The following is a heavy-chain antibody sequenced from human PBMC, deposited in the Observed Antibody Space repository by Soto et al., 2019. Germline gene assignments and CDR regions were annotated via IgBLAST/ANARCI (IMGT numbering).Heavy chain of an antibody. CDR3: ARGRSKGSSWYYYYYGMDV. D-gene: IGHD6-13*01. J-gene: IGHJ6*02. Sequence: SETLSLTCAVYGGSFSGYYWSWIRQPPGKGLEWIGEISHSGSTNYNPSLKSRVTISVDTSKNQFSLKLSSVTAADTAVYYCARGRSKGSSWYYYYYGMDVWGQGTTVTVSS. CDR1: GGSFSGYY. CDR2: ISHSGST. V-gene: IGHV4-34*01.